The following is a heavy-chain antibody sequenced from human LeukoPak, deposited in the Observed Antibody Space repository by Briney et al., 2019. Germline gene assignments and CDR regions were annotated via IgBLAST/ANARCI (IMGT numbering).Heavy chain of an antibody. CDR1: GFTLSSKY. D-gene: IGHD2-2*01. J-gene: IGHJ4*02. V-gene: IGHV3-53*01. CDR2: IYSGGSS. Sequence: PGGSLTLSCAASGFTLSSKYMSWVRQAPGKGLEWVSVIYSGGSSYYADSVKGRFTISRDNSKNTLYLQMNSLRAEDTAVYYCARGCSSTSCYGFDYWGQGTLVTVSS. CDR3: ARGCSSTSCYGFDY.